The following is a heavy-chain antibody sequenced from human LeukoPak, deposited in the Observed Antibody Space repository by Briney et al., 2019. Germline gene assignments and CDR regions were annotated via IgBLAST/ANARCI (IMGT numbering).Heavy chain of an antibody. Sequence: PGGSLRLSCAASGFTFSDYYMSWIRQAPGKGLEWASYISSSGSTIYYADSVKGRFTISRDNAKNSLYLQMNSLRAEDTAVYYCARAVPEEVVTPWIAYWGQGTLVTVSS. CDR3: ARAVPEEVVTPWIAY. CDR2: ISSSGSTI. J-gene: IGHJ4*02. V-gene: IGHV3-11*04. D-gene: IGHD4-23*01. CDR1: GFTFSDYY.